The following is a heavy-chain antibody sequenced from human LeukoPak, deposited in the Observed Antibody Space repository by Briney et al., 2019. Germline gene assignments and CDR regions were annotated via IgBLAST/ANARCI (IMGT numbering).Heavy chain of an antibody. D-gene: IGHD3-10*01. V-gene: IGHV4-4*07. Sequence: PSETLSLTCTVSGDSINNKYWSGIRQPAGKRLEWIGRIYSSGGTNYIPSLKSRVTMSVDTSKNQFSLKLSSVTAADTAVYYCARDGFGEPCFDNWGQGTLVTVSS. CDR1: GDSINNKY. CDR2: IYSSGGT. CDR3: ARDGFGEPCFDN. J-gene: IGHJ4*02.